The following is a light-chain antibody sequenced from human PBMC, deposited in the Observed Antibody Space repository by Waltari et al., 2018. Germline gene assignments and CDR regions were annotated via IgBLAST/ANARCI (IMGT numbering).Light chain of an antibody. J-gene: IGLJ2*01. Sequence: QSVLTQPPSESGTPGQRVIISCSGSRANIGGRYVYWYQHLPGAAPKLLINRNKQRPSGVPDLFAGSKSGTSASLAISGLRSEDEGDYFCATWDDTIGGPVFGGGTKLTVL. CDR2: RNK. CDR3: ATWDDTIGGPV. V-gene: IGLV1-47*01. CDR1: RANIGGRY.